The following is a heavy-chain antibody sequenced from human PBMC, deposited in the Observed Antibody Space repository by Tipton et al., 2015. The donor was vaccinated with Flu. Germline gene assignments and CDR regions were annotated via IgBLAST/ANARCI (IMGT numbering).Heavy chain of an antibody. V-gene: IGHV1-18*01. CDR3: ARDYPIVVVITQLPPMDV. Sequence: QVQLVQSGAEVKKPGASVKVSCKASGYTFTSYGISWVRQAPGQGLEWMGWISAYNGNTNYAQKLQGRVTMTTDTSTSTAYMELRSLRSDDTAVYYCARDYPIVVVITQLPPMDVWGQGTTVTVSS. CDR2: ISAYNGNT. CDR1: GYTFTSYG. J-gene: IGHJ6*02. D-gene: IGHD3-22*01.